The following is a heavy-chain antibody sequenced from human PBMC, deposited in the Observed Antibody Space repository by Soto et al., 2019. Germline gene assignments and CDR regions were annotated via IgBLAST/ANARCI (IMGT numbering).Heavy chain of an antibody. V-gene: IGHV4-4*02. CDR2: IYHSGST. J-gene: IGHJ6*02. D-gene: IGHD3-10*01. CDR1: GGSISSSNW. Sequence: QVQLQESGPGLVKPSGTLSLTCAVSGGSISSSNWWSWVRQPPGKGLEWIGEIYHSGSTNYNPSRTSRVTISVDKSKNQFSLKLSSVTAADTAVYYCAREKRITMVRGVLPPLGVWGQGTTVTVSS. CDR3: AREKRITMVRGVLPPLGV.